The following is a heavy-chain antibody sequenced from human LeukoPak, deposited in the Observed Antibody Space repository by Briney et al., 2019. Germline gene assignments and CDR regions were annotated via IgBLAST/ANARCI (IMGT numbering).Heavy chain of an antibody. CDR3: ARAFAYDSSGYHNWFDP. J-gene: IGHJ5*02. V-gene: IGHV4-34*01. CDR2: INHSGST. Sequence: SETLSLTCAVYGGSFSGYYWSWIRQPPGKGLEWIGEINHSGSTNYNPSLKSRVTISVDTSKNQFSLKLSSVTAADTAVYYCARAFAYDSSGYHNWFDPWSQGTLVTVSS. CDR1: GGSFSGYY. D-gene: IGHD3-22*01.